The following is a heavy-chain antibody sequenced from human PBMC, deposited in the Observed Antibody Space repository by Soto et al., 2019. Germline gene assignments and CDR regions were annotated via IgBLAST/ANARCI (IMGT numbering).Heavy chain of an antibody. Sequence: EAQLVESGGGLVQPGGSLRLSCAASGFTFSNYEMHWVRQAPGKGLEYVSGISNNGAHTDYAKSVKGRFTISRDNSENTLYLQMGSLRAEDMALYYCARRGYGSRWPNGYMYVWVKGTTVTVSS. CDR1: GFTFSNYE. J-gene: IGHJ6*03. CDR3: ARRGYGSRWPNGYMYV. D-gene: IGHD6-13*01. CDR2: ISNNGAHT. V-gene: IGHV3-64*01.